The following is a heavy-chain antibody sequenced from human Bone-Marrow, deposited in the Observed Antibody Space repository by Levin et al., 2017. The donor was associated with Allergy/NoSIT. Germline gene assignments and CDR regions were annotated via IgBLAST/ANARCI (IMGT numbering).Heavy chain of an antibody. CDR3: AKGGDYYGSGDYHNDYFDS. CDR1: GFKFDDYA. Sequence: PGGSLRLSCAASGFKFDDYAMHWVRQGPGRGLEWVAGISWRSRSIGYADSVKGRFTISRDNAKNRLYLQMNSLSTEDTAFYYCAKGGDYYGSGDYHNDYFDSWGQGTLVSVS. CDR2: ISWRSRSI. D-gene: IGHD3-10*01. J-gene: IGHJ4*02. V-gene: IGHV3-9*01.